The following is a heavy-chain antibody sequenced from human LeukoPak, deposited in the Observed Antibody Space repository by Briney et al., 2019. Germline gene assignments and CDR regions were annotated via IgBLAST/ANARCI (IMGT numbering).Heavy chain of an antibody. CDR3: ASEGAYCGGDCYAY. D-gene: IGHD2-21*02. CDR2: ISAYNGNT. CDR1: GYTFTSYG. Sequence: GASVTVSCTASGYTFTSYGISWVRQAPGQGLEWMGWISAYNGNTNYAQKLQGRVTMTTDTSTSTAYMELRSLRSDDTAVYYCASEGAYCGGDCYAYWGQGTLVTVSS. J-gene: IGHJ4*02. V-gene: IGHV1-18*01.